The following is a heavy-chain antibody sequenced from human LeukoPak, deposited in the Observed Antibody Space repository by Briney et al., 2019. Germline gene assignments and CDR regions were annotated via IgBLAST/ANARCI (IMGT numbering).Heavy chain of an antibody. CDR2: IWYDGSNK. CDR1: GFTFSSYW. D-gene: IGHD3-10*01. Sequence: GGSLRLSCAASGFTFSSYWMHWVRPAPGKVLEWVAVIWYDGSNKYYADSVKGRFTISRDNSKNTLYLQMNSLRDEDAAVYYCARTYCYGSGSYPWFDPWGQGTLVTVSS. V-gene: IGHV3-33*01. CDR3: ARTYCYGSGSYPWFDP. J-gene: IGHJ5*02.